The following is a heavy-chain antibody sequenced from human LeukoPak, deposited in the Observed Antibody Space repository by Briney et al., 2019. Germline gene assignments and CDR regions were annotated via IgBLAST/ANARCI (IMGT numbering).Heavy chain of an antibody. Sequence: PGRSLGLSCAASGFTFSTYGMHWVRQAPGKGLEWVAVISYDGSNKYYADSVKGRFTISRDNSKNTLYLQMNSLRAEDTAVYYCAKVGAGRIKGYYYYYMDVWGKGTTVTISS. CDR2: ISYDGSNK. CDR1: GFTFSTYG. CDR3: AKVGAGRIKGYYYYYMDV. D-gene: IGHD3-16*01. V-gene: IGHV3-30*18. J-gene: IGHJ6*03.